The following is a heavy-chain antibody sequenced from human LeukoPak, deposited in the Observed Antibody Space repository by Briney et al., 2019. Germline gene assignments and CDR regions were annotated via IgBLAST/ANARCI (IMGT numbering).Heavy chain of an antibody. V-gene: IGHV4-39*07. CDR3: ARWSGDSTFDY. CDR1: GGSISSSSYY. D-gene: IGHD4-17*01. Sequence: SETLSLTCTVSGGSISSSSYYWGWIRQPPGKGLEWIGSIYYSGSTYYNPSLKSRVTISVDTSKNQFSLKLSSVTAADTAVYYCARWSGDSTFDYWGQGTLVTVSS. CDR2: IYYSGST. J-gene: IGHJ4*02.